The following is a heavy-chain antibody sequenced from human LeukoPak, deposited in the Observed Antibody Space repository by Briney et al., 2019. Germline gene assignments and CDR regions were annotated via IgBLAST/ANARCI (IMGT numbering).Heavy chain of an antibody. V-gene: IGHV1-3*01. CDR2: INAGNGNT. J-gene: IGHJ4*02. D-gene: IGHD5-24*01. CDR1: GYTFTSYA. CDR3: ARVSLGMATIRPLDY. Sequence: ASVKVSSKASGYTFTSYAMHWVRQAPGQRLEWMGWINAGNGNTKYSQKFQGRVTITRDTSASTAYMELSSLRSEDTAVYYCARVSLGMATIRPLDYWGQGTLVTVSS.